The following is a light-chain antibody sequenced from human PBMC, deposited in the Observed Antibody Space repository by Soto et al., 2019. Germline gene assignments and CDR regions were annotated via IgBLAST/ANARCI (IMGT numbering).Light chain of an antibody. CDR1: SSNIGNNY. J-gene: IGLJ3*02. Sequence: QSVLTQPPSVSAAPGQKVNVSCSGSSSNIGNNYVSWYQHLPGTAPKLLIYENNKRPSGIPDRFSGSKSGTSATLGITGLQTGDEADYYCGAWDGSLSAGVFGGGTKLTVL. V-gene: IGLV1-51*02. CDR3: GAWDGSLSAGV. CDR2: ENN.